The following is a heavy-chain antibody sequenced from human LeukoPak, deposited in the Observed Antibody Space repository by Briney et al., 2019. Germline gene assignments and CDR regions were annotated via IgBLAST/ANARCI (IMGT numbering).Heavy chain of an antibody. J-gene: IGHJ4*02. Sequence: GGSLRLSCAASGFTFSSCAMSWVRQAPGKGLEWVSAISGSGGSTYYADSVKGRFTVSRDNSKNTLYLQIDSLRVEDTAVYYCAKSGSYYYDSSGLDYWGQGTLVTVSS. CDR3: AKSGSYYYDSSGLDY. V-gene: IGHV3-23*01. D-gene: IGHD3-22*01. CDR2: ISGSGGST. CDR1: GFTFSSCA.